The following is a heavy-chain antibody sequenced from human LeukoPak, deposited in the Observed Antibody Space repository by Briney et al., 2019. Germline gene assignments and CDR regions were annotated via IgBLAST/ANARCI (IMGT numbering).Heavy chain of an antibody. CDR3: AKNGGGYCSSTSCPTYMDV. CDR2: ISGSDGST. V-gene: IGHV3-23*01. J-gene: IGHJ6*03. D-gene: IGHD2-2*01. Sequence: PGGSLRLSCATSGFTFSGYAMSWVRQAPGKGLEWVSGISGSDGSTYYADPVKGRFTVSRDNSKNTLYLQMNSLRAEDTAVYYCAKNGGGYCSSTSCPTYMDVWGKGTTVTVSS. CDR1: GFTFSGYA.